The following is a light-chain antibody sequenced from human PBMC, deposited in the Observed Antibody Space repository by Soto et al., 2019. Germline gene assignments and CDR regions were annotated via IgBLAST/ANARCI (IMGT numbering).Light chain of an antibody. V-gene: IGKV1-5*01. CDR3: QQYGSSLIT. CDR1: QSISSW. Sequence: DIQMTQSPSTLSASVGDRVTITCRASQSISSWLAWYQQKPGKAPKLLIYDASSLESGVPSRFSGSGSGTEFTLTISRLEPEDFAVYYCQQYGSSLITFGQGTRLEIK. CDR2: DAS. J-gene: IGKJ5*01.